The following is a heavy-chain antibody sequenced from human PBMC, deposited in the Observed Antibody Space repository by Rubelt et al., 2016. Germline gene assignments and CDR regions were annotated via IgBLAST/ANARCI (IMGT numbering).Heavy chain of an antibody. J-gene: IGHJ4*01. D-gene: IGHD2-15*01. V-gene: IGHV3-64*04. Sequence: VQLVESGGGLIQPGGSLRLSCSASGFTLSNHVLHWVRQAPDRRLEYISVMTSKGGSTYYADSVKGRFTISSDNSKNTLYLRRNGLRGVDTGVYDWARDEDCRGGTCDSSVDCWGHGTLVTVAS. CDR1: GFTLSNHV. CDR2: MTSKGGST. CDR3: ARDEDCRGGTCDSSVDC.